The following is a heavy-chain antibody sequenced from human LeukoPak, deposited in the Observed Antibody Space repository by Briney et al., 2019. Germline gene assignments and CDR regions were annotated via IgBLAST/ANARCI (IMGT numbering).Heavy chain of an antibody. J-gene: IGHJ6*02. CDR1: GLTFDDYT. D-gene: IGHD3-22*01. V-gene: IGHV3-43*01. Sequence: GGSLRLSCAASGLTFDDYTMHWVRQAPGKGLEWVSLISWDGGSTYYADSVKGRFTISRDNAKNSLYLQMNSLRAEDTAVYYCAREMHVIVGPIYYYGMDVWGQGTTVTVSS. CDR2: ISWDGGST. CDR3: AREMHVIVGPIYYYGMDV.